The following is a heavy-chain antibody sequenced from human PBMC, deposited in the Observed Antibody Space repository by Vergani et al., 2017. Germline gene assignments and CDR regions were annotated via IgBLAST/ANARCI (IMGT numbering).Heavy chain of an antibody. CDR2: INHSGST. CDR1: GGSFSGYY. D-gene: IGHD3-3*01. Sequence: QVQLQQWGAGLLKPSETLSLTCAVYGGSFSGYYWSWIRQPPGKGLEWVGEINHSGSTNDKPSLKDLGTIFVDTSINQFSLKLSSVTAADTAVYYCARGDRAPDLSRITIFGVAPYYYIDVWGKGTTVTVSS. CDR3: ARGDRAPDLSRITIFGVAPYYYIDV. V-gene: IGHV4-34*01. J-gene: IGHJ6*03.